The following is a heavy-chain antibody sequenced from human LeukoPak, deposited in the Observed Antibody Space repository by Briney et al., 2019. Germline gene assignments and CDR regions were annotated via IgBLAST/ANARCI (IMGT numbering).Heavy chain of an antibody. D-gene: IGHD6-13*01. CDR2: INHSGST. J-gene: IGHJ6*03. Sequence: SETLSLTCAVYGGSFSGYYWSWIRQPPGKGLEWIGEINHSGSTNYNPSLKSRVTISVDTPKNQFSLKLSSVTAADTAVYYCARQVLRGYSSSWYYYYYMDVWGKGTTVTISS. V-gene: IGHV4-34*01. CDR1: GGSFSGYY. CDR3: ARQVLRGYSSSWYYYYYMDV.